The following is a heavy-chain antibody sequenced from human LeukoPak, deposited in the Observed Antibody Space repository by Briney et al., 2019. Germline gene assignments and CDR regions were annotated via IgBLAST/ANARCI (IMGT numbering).Heavy chain of an antibody. V-gene: IGHV4-59*01. J-gene: IGHJ4*02. CDR1: GASFSSYY. D-gene: IGHD3-10*01. Sequence: PSETLSLTCAVSGASFSSYYWSWIRQPPGKGLEWIGHMYHTGTTTYNPSLQSRVTISVDTSKNQFSLKLNSVTAADTAMYYCARAPTVRGVISHFDYWGQGTLVTVSS. CDR2: MYHTGTT. CDR3: ARAPTVRGVISHFDY.